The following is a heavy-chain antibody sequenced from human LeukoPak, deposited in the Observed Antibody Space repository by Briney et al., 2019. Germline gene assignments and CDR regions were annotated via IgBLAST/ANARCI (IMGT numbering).Heavy chain of an antibody. D-gene: IGHD2-21*01. CDR2: INPSGGST. J-gene: IGHJ6*03. CDR1: GYTFTSYY. V-gene: IGHV1-46*01. CDR3: ARCHIVVGYMDV. Sequence: ASVKVSCKASGYTFTSYYMHWVRQAPGQGLEWMGIINPSGGSTSYAQKFQGRVTMTRDMSTSTVYMELSSLRSEDTAVYYCARCHIVVGYMDVWGKGTTVTVSS.